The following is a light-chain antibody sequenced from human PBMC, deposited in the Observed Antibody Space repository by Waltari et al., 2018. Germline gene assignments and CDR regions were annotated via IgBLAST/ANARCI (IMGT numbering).Light chain of an antibody. V-gene: IGLV10-54*04. J-gene: IGLJ3*02. Sequence: QAGLTQPPSVSKDLRQTATLTCTGNNNNVGYEGATWLQQHQGHPPKLLFYRNNNLPSGISERFSASRAGSTASLTITGLQPEDEADYYCSAWDRSLSAWVFGGGTKLTVL. CDR3: SAWDRSLSAWV. CDR1: NNNVGYEG. CDR2: RNN.